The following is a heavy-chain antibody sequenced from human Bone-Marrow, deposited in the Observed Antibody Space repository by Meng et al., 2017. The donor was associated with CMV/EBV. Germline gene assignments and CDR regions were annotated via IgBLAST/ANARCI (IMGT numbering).Heavy chain of an antibody. J-gene: IGHJ6*02. CDR3: AKGATLTTVTTYYYYGMDV. D-gene: IGHD4-11*01. CDR2: ISSSGSTI. CDR1: GFTFSSYE. V-gene: IGHV3-48*03. Sequence: GESLKISCAASGFTFSSYEMNWVRQAPGKGLEWVSYISSSGSTIYYADSVKGRFTISRDNSKNTLYLQMNSLRAEDTAVYYCAKGATLTTVTTYYYYGMDVWGQGTTVTVSS.